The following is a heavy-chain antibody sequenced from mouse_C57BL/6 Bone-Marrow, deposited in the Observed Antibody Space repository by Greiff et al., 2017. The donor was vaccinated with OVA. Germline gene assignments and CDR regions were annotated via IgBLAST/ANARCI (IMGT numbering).Heavy chain of an antibody. CDR2: IHPNSGST. CDR1: GYTFTSYW. V-gene: IGHV1-64*01. Sequence: QVQLQQPGAELVKPGASVKLSCKASGYTFTSYWMHWVKQRPGQGLEWIGMIHPNSGSTNYNEKFKSKATLTVDKSSSTAYMHLSSLTSEDSAVYYCAIPITTVVAPDYWGQGTTLTVSS. D-gene: IGHD1-1*01. CDR3: AIPITTVVAPDY. J-gene: IGHJ2*01.